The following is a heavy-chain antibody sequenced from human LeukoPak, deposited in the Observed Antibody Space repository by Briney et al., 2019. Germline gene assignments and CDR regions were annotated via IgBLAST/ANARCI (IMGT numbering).Heavy chain of an antibody. CDR2: ISSSSSYI. CDR1: GFTFSSYS. Sequence: GGSLRLSCAASGFTFSSYSMNWVRQAPGKGLEWVSSISSSSSYIYYADSVKGRFTISRDNAKNSLYLQMNSLRAEDTAVYYCARVTTVTYDAFDIWGQGTMVTVSS. CDR3: ARVTTVTYDAFDI. V-gene: IGHV3-21*01. J-gene: IGHJ3*02. D-gene: IGHD4-17*01.